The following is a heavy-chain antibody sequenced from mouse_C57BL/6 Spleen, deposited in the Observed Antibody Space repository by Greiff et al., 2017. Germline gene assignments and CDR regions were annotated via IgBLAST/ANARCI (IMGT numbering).Heavy chain of an antibody. CDR1: GFTFTDYY. Sequence: EVKLMESGGGLVQPGGSLSLSCAASGFTFTDYYMSWVRQPPGKALEWLGFIRNKANGYTTEYSASVKGRFTISRDNSQSSLYLQMNALRAEDSATYYCARYIGGSSSWFAYWGQGTLVTVSA. J-gene: IGHJ3*01. CDR3: ARYIGGSSSWFAY. CDR2: IRNKANGYTT. V-gene: IGHV7-3*01. D-gene: IGHD1-1*01.